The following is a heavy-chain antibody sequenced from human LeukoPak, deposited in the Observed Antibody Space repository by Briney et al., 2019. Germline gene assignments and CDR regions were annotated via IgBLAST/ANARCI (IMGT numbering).Heavy chain of an antibody. J-gene: IGHJ5*02. CDR3: ATLNIESSSGWFFRS. V-gene: IGHV4-59*01. Sequence: PSETLSLTCHVSGGYITTYYWSWIRQPPGKGLEWIGYAYYSGSNGYNPSLRSRVTMSADASRNQFSLTLSSVTAADTAIYYCATLNIESSSGWFFRSWGQGTLVSVSS. CDR2: AYYSGSN. D-gene: IGHD6-19*01. CDR1: GGYITTYY.